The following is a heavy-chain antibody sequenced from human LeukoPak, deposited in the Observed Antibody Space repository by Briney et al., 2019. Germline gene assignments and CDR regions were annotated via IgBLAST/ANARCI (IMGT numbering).Heavy chain of an antibody. CDR2: ISWNSDSM. CDR3: VKGRAFDY. J-gene: IGHJ4*02. Sequence: PGGSLRLSCAASGFIFDDSPMHWVRQTPGKGLEWVSGISWNSDSMGYADSVKGRFTISRDNAKNSLYLQMNSLRGEDTAFYYCVKGRAFDYWGQGTLVTVSS. V-gene: IGHV3-9*01. CDR1: GFIFDDSP.